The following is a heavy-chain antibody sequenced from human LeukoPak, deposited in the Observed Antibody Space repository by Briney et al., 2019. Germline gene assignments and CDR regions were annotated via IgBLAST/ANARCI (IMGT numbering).Heavy chain of an antibody. D-gene: IGHD6-19*01. CDR3: ARHPPQGYSSGLYYFDY. V-gene: IGHV4-59*08. CDR1: GGSISSYY. Sequence: SETLSLTCTVSGGSISSYYWSWIRQPPGKGREWIGYIYDSGRTNYNPSLKSRVTISVDTSKNQFSLKLSSVTAADTAVYYCARHPPQGYSSGLYYFDYWGQGTLVTVSS. CDR2: IYDSGRT. J-gene: IGHJ4*02.